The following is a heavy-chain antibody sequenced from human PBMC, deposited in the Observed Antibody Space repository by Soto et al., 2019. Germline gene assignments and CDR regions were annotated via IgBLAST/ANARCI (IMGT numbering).Heavy chain of an antibody. V-gene: IGHV4-31*03. Sequence: SETLSLTCTVSGGSISSGGYYWSWIRQHPGKGLGWIGYIYYSGSTYYNPSLKSRVTISVDTSKNQFSLKLSSVTAADTAVYYCARXNSVGVPAAIENYNMDVWGQGTTVTVSS. CDR1: GGSISSGGYY. CDR3: ARXNSVGVPAAIENYNMDV. CDR2: IYYSGST. J-gene: IGHJ6*02. D-gene: IGHD2-2*01.